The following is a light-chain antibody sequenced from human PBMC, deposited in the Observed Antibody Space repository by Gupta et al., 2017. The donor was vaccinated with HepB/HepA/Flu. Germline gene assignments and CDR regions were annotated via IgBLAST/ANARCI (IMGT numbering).Light chain of an antibody. CDR2: DNN. CDR3: QSYDSSLSGWV. CDR1: SSNIGAGHD. J-gene: IGLJ3*02. Sequence: QSVLTPPPSVSGAPGQRVTISCTGSSSNIGAGHDVHWYQQHPGTAPKLLIYDNNNRPSGVPDRFSGSKSGTSASLAITGLQAEDEADYYCQSYDSSLSGWVFGGGTKLTVL. V-gene: IGLV1-40*01.